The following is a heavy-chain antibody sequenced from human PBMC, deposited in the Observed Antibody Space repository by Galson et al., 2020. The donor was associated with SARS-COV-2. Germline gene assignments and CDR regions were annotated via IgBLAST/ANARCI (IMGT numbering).Heavy chain of an antibody. CDR3: ARGVVVVPAAPLYYGMDV. V-gene: IGHV4-34*01. CDR2: INHSGST. J-gene: IGHJ6*02. D-gene: IGHD2-2*01. Sequence: RQPPGKGLEWIGEINHSGSTNYNPSLKSRVTISVDTSKNQFSLKLSSVTAADTAVYYCARGVVVVPAAPLYYGMDVWGQGTTVTVSS.